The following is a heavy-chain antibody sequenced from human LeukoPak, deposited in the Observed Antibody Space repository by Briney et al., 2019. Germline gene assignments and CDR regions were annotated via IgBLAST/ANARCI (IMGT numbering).Heavy chain of an antibody. Sequence: ASVKVSCKASGYTFTSYGISWVRQAPGQGLEWMGWISAYNGNTNYAQKLQGRVTMTTDTPTSTASMELRSLRSDDTAVYYCARDDWLGYCSGGSCLVDYWGQGTLVTVSS. J-gene: IGHJ4*02. CDR2: ISAYNGNT. D-gene: IGHD2-15*01. CDR1: GYTFTSYG. V-gene: IGHV1-18*01. CDR3: ARDDWLGYCSGGSCLVDY.